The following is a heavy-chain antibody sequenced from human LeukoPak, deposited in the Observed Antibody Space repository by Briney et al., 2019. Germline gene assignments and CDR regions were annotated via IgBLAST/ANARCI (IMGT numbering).Heavy chain of an antibody. CDR2: TYYRSKWYN. CDR3: ARDRQWLGKGYYYYYGMDV. CDR1: GDSVSSNSAA. Sequence: SQTLSLTCAISGDSVSSNSAAWNWIRQSPSRGLEWLGRTYYRSKWYNDYAVSVKSRITINPDTSKNQFSLQLNSVTPEDTAVYYCARDRQWLGKGYYYYYGMDVWGQGTTVTVPS. V-gene: IGHV6-1*01. J-gene: IGHJ6*02. D-gene: IGHD6-19*01.